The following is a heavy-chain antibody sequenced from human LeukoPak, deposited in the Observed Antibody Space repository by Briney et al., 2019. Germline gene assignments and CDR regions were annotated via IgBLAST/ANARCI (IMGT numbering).Heavy chain of an antibody. CDR1: GYSFTSYG. J-gene: IGHJ3*02. CDR3: ASSSGSYHYDAFDI. D-gene: IGHD1-26*01. V-gene: IGHV1-18*01. Sequence: ASVKVSCKASGYSFTSYGITWVRQAPGQGLEGMGWISAYNGYTNYEQKLQGRVTMTTDTSTTTAYMELRRLRSDDTAVYYCASSSGSYHYDAFDIWGQGTMVTVSS. CDR2: ISAYNGYT.